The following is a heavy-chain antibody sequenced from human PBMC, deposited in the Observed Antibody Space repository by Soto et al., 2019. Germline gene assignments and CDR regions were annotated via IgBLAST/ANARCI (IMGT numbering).Heavy chain of an antibody. CDR2: IYSGGST. V-gene: IGHV3-53*02. CDR3: ARRFYGMDV. CDR1: GFTVSSHY. Sequence: EVQLVETGGGLIQPGGSLRLSCAASGFTVSSHYMSWVRQAPGKGLEWVSVIYSGGSTYYADSVKGRFTISRDNSKNTLYLQMKSMRAEDTDVYYCARRFYGMDVWGRGTTVTVSS. J-gene: IGHJ6*02.